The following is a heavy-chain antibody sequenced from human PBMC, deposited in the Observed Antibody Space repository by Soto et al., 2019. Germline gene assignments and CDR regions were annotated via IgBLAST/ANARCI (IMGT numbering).Heavy chain of an antibody. Sequence: PGESLKISCTGSGNSFTSYWIGWVRQMPGKGLEWMGIIYLGDSNTRYSPTFQGQVTISADRSISTAYLQWNSLKASDTAMYYCARQEYCSSTSCYKVDSWGQGTLVTVSS. CDR3: ARQEYCSSTSCYKVDS. CDR1: GNSFTSYW. CDR2: IYLGDSNT. V-gene: IGHV5-51*01. D-gene: IGHD2-2*02. J-gene: IGHJ4*02.